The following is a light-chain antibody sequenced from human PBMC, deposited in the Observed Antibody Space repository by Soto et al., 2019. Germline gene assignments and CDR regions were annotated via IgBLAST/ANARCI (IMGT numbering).Light chain of an antibody. CDR3: CSYAGSYTLV. CDR2: DVS. J-gene: IGLJ2*01. Sequence: QSALTQPRSVSGSPGQSVTISCTGTSSAVGGYNYVSWYQQHPGKAPKLMIYDVSKRPSGVPDRFSGSKSGNTASLTISGLQAEDEADYSCCSYAGSYTLVFGGGTQLTVL. V-gene: IGLV2-11*01. CDR1: SSAVGGYNY.